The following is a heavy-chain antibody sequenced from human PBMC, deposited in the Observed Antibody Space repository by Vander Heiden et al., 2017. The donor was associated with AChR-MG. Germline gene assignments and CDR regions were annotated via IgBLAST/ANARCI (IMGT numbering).Heavy chain of an antibody. V-gene: IGHV3-23*01. CDR1: GFAFSSCA. Sequence: EVQLLESGGGLVQSGGSLSLSCAASGFAFSSCAMAWVRQAPGKGLECVSSSSDAGAATYYADSVKGRFTISRDNSKNTLYLQMNTLRVEDTAVYYCARVDWNVFDYWGQGSLLTVSS. J-gene: IGHJ4*02. D-gene: IGHD1-1*01. CDR3: ARVDWNVFDY. CDR2: SSDAGAAT.